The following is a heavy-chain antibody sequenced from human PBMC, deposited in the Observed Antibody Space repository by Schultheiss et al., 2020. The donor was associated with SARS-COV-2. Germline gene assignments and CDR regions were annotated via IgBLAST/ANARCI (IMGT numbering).Heavy chain of an antibody. V-gene: IGHV3-30*18. Sequence: GESLKISCAASGFTFSSYGMHWVRQAPGKGLEWVAVISYDGSNKYYADSVKGRFTISRDNSKNTLYLQMNSLRAEDTAVYYCAKDPKGNIWGQGTMVTVSS. D-gene: IGHD3-10*01. CDR2: ISYDGSNK. CDR1: GFTFSSYG. J-gene: IGHJ3*02. CDR3: AKDPKGNI.